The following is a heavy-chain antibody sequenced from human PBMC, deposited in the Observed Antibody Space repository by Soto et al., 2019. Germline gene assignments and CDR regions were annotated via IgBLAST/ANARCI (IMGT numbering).Heavy chain of an antibody. D-gene: IGHD2-2*01. Sequence: GESLKISCKGSGYSFTSYWISWVRQMPGKGLEWMGRIDPSDSYTNYSPSFQGHVTISADKSISTAYLQWSSLKASDTAMYYCARVVREIVVVPAALNYYGMDVWGQGTTVPVS. V-gene: IGHV5-10-1*01. J-gene: IGHJ6*02. CDR3: ARVVREIVVVPAALNYYGMDV. CDR1: GYSFTSYW. CDR2: IDPSDSYT.